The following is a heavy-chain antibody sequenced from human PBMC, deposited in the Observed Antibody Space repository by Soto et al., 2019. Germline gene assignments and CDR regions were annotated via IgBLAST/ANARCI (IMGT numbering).Heavy chain of an antibody. D-gene: IGHD3-10*01. V-gene: IGHV3-30*03. CDR3: ARDRRFYYTSSRNPGGIDY. CDR2: IAYDGLYK. Sequence: LRLSLAASGXTFSSYGILWVRQAPGKGLEWVATIAYDGLYKGVANSVKGRFTVSRDTSQSTVDLQMSRLRAEETAVYGCARDRRFYYTSSRNPGGIDYWGQGSLVTVSS. CDR1: GXTFSSYG. J-gene: IGHJ4*02.